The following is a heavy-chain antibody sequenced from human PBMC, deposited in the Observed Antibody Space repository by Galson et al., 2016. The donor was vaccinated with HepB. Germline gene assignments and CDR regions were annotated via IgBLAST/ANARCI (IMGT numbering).Heavy chain of an antibody. V-gene: IGHV4-59*01. CDR3: ARGKYYYGLLDY. Sequence: SETLSLTCNVSGGSISTDYWSWIRQPPGKGLEWIGYIYYSGSTHYNPSHTSRVTISRDTSKNQIYLKLTSVTAADTAVYYCARGKYYYGLLDYWSQGTLVTASS. CDR1: GGSISTDY. D-gene: IGHD3-10*01. J-gene: IGHJ4*02. CDR2: IYYSGST.